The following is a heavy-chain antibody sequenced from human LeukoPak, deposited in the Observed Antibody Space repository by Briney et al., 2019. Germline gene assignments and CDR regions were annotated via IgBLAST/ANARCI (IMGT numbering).Heavy chain of an antibody. V-gene: IGHV4-39*07. CDR1: GGSISSSSYY. CDR3: ARDIGNF. Sequence: SETLSLTCTVSGGSISSSSYYWGWIRQPPGKGLEWIGEINHSGSTNYNPSLKSRVTISVDTSKNQFSLKLSSVTAADTAVYYCARDIGNFWGQGTLVTVSS. J-gene: IGHJ4*02. D-gene: IGHD3-3*01. CDR2: INHSGST.